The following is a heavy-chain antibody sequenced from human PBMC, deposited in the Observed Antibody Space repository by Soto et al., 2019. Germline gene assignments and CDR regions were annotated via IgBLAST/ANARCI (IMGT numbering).Heavy chain of an antibody. V-gene: IGHV3-7*03. CDR2: IKQDGSEK. CDR3: ARGRYYYDSSGLINDY. D-gene: IGHD3-22*01. Sequence: GGSLRLSCAASGFTFSSYAMSWVRQAPGKGLEWVANIKQDGSEKYYVDSVKGRFTISRDNAKNSLYLQMNSLRAEDTAVYYCARGRYYYDSSGLINDYWGQGTLVTVSS. CDR1: GFTFSSYA. J-gene: IGHJ4*02.